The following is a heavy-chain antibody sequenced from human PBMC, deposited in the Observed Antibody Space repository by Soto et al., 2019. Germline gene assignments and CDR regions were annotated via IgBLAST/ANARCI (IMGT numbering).Heavy chain of an antibody. CDR1: GYTFTSYA. CDR3: ARWDGYNHDAFDI. D-gene: IGHD5-12*01. CDR2: INAGNGNT. Sequence: GASVKVSCKASGYTFTSYAMHWVRQAPGQRLEWMGWINAGNGNTKYSQKFQGRVTITRDASASTAYMELSSLRSEDTAVYYCARWDGYNHDAFDIWGQGTMVPVSS. V-gene: IGHV1-3*01. J-gene: IGHJ3*02.